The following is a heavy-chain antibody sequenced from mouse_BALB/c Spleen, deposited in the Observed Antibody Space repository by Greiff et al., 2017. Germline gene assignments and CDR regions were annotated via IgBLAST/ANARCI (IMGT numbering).Heavy chain of an antibody. D-gene: IGHD1-1*01. V-gene: IGHV5-4*02. J-gene: IGHJ4*01. CDR1: GFTFSDYY. CDR2: ISDGGSYT. Sequence: EVQGVESGGGLVKPGGSLKLSCAASGFTFSDYYMYWVRQTPEKRLEWVATISDGGSYTYYPDSVKGRFTISRDNAKNNLYLQMSSLKSEDTAMYYCARDKDYYGSSYYYAMDYWGQGTSVTVSS. CDR3: ARDKDYYGSSYYYAMDY.